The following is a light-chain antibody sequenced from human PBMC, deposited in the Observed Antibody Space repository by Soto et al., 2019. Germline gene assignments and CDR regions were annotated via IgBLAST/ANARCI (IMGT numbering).Light chain of an antibody. V-gene: IGKV1-12*01. CDR3: QQADSFPLS. CDR1: QSIYKW. Sequence: DIPMTQSPSSVSASIGDRVTISCRASQSIYKWLVWYQQKPGKAPKLLIYAASSLQSGVPSRFSGSGYGTDFTLTISSLQPEDFATYYCQQADSFPLSCCGGTKVEI. J-gene: IGKJ4*01. CDR2: AAS.